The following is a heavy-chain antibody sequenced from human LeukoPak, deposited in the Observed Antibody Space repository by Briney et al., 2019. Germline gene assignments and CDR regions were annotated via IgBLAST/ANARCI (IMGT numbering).Heavy chain of an antibody. V-gene: IGHV4-39*07. CDR3: ARGRAAGPFDP. J-gene: IGHJ5*02. CDR1: GGSISSSSYY. CDR2: IYYSGST. D-gene: IGHD6-13*01. Sequence: SETLSLTCTVSGGSISSSSYYWGWIRQPPGKGLEWIGSIYYSGSTYHNPSLKSRVTISVDTSKNQFSLKLSSVTAADTAVYYCARGRAAGPFDPWGQGTLVTVSS.